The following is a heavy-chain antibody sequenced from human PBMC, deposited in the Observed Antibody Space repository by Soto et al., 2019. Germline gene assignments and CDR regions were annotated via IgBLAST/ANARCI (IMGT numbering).Heavy chain of an antibody. J-gene: IGHJ6*02. V-gene: IGHV5-51*01. CDR1: GYSFTSYW. CDR3: ASADTYYYYGMDV. Sequence: GESLKISCKGSGYSFTSYWIGWVRQMPGKGLEWMGIIYPGESDTRYSPSLQSQVTISADKSISTAYLQWSSLKASDTAMYYCASADTYYYYGMDVWGQGTTVTVSS. CDR2: IYPGESDT. D-gene: IGHD3-9*01.